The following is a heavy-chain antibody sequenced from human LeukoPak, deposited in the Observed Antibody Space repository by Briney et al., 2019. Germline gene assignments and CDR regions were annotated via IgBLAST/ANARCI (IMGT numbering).Heavy chain of an antibody. J-gene: IGHJ5*02. CDR3: ARDSTSVGAFDP. CDR2: ISSSGSTK. Sequence: PGGSLRLSCAASGFTFSDYYMSWIRQAPGKGLEWVSYISSSGSTKYYADSVKGRFTVSGDNAKNSLDLQMNSLRADATAVYYCARDSTSVGAFDPWGQGALVTVPS. CDR1: GFTFSDYY. V-gene: IGHV3-11*01.